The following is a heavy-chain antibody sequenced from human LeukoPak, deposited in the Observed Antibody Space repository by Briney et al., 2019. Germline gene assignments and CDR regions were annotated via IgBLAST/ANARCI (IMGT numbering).Heavy chain of an antibody. CDR2: IYYNENA. J-gene: IGHJ3*02. V-gene: IGHV4-59*12. D-gene: IGHD3-22*01. Sequence: SETPSLTCTVSGGSISTYYWSWIRQPPGKGLEWIGYIYYNENANYNPSLKSRVTISVDTSKNQFSLKLSSVTAADTAVYYCARWDSSGYSNDAFDIWGQGTMVTVSS. CDR1: GGSISTYY. CDR3: ARWDSSGYSNDAFDI.